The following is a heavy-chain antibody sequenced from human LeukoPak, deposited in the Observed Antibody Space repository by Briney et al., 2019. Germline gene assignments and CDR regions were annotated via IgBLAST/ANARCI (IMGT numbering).Heavy chain of an antibody. CDR2: ISAYNGNT. CDR1: GYPFTSYY. D-gene: IGHD2-15*01. Sequence: ASVKVSCKASGYPFTSYYINWVRQAPGQALEWLGYISAYNGNTNYAQKVQGRITMTTDTSTSTAYMEMRSLRSDDTAVYYCARDCSGSSCYWIHWGQGTLVTVSS. J-gene: IGHJ4*02. V-gene: IGHV1-18*01. CDR3: ARDCSGSSCYWIH.